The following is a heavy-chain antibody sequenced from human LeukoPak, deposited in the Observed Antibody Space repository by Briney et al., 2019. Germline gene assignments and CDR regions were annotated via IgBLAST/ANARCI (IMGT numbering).Heavy chain of an antibody. J-gene: IGHJ4*02. Sequence: GGSLRLSCVASGFTFSSYWMHWVRQAPGKGLVWVSHINSDGSTTTYADSVKGRFTISRDNAKNTLYLQMNGLRVEDTAVYYCTNPGRFGTSGYYPFDYWGQGTLVTVSS. D-gene: IGHD3-22*01. CDR2: INSDGSTT. CDR1: GFTFSSYW. CDR3: TNPGRFGTSGYYPFDY. V-gene: IGHV3-74*01.